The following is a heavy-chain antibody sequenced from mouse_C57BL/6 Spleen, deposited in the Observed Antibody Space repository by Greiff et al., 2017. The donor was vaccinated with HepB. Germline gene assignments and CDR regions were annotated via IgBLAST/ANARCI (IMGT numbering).Heavy chain of an antibody. CDR2: ISSGSSTI. D-gene: IGHD2-3*01. Sequence: EVHLVESGGGLVKPGGSLKLSCAASGFTFSDYGMHWVRQAPEKGLEWVAYISSGSSTIYYADTVKGRFTISRDNAKNTLFLQMTSLRSEDTAMYYCARRNDGSNYYAMDYWGQGTSVTVSS. CDR3: ARRNDGSNYYAMDY. J-gene: IGHJ4*01. V-gene: IGHV5-17*01. CDR1: GFTFSDYG.